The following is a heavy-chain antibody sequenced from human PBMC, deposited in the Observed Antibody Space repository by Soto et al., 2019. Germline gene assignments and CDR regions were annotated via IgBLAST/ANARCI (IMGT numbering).Heavy chain of an antibody. D-gene: IGHD3-10*01. CDR2: ISGSGGST. Sequence: GGSLRLSCAASGFTFSSYAMSWVRQAPGKGLEWVSAISGSGGSTYYTDSVKGRFTISRDNSKNTLYLQMNSLRAEDTAVYYCAKTLHYYGSGSLYAFDIWGQGTMVTVSS. CDR3: AKTLHYYGSGSLYAFDI. CDR1: GFTFSSYA. J-gene: IGHJ3*02. V-gene: IGHV3-23*01.